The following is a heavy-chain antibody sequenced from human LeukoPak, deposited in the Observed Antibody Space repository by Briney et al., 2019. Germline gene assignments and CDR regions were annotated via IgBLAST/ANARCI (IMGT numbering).Heavy chain of an antibody. CDR3: AKGAVVSVTTSWFDP. CDR2: ISGSGGST. D-gene: IGHD4-17*01. Sequence: PGGSVRLSCAASGFTFSSYAMSWVRQAPGKGLEWVSAISGSGGSTYYADSVKGRFTISRDNSKNTLYLQMNSLRAEDTAVYYCAKGAVVSVTTSWFDPWGQGTLVTVSS. CDR1: GFTFSSYA. J-gene: IGHJ5*02. V-gene: IGHV3-23*01.